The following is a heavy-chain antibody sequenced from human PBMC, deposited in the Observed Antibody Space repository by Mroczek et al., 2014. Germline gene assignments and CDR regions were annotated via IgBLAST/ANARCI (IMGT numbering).Heavy chain of an antibody. Sequence: VQLVQSGGGLVKPGGSLRLSCAASGFTFSSYSMNWVRQAPGKGLEWVSSISSSSSYIYYADSVKGRFTISRDNAKNSLYLQMNSLRAEDTAVYYCARDYCSGGSCSLHRLYYYYGMDVWGQGTTVTVSS. CDR2: ISSSSSYI. CDR3: ARDYCSGGSCSLHRLYYYYGMDV. D-gene: IGHD2-15*01. V-gene: IGHV3-21*01. J-gene: IGHJ6*02. CDR1: GFTFSSYS.